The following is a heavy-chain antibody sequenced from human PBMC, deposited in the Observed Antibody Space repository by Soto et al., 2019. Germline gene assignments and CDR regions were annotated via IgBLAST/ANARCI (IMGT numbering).Heavy chain of an antibody. J-gene: IGHJ4*02. CDR1: GFTFNSYS. V-gene: IGHV3-48*02. D-gene: IGHD2-15*01. CDR3: ARLSVRYCSGGSCSQLDY. CDR2: ISSTSGTI. Sequence: EVQLVESGGGLVQPGGSLRLSCAASGFTFNSYSMTWVRQAPGKGLEWLSFISSTSGTIYYADSVKGRFTISRDNAKNSLYLQMNSQRDEDTAVYYCARLSVRYCSGGSCSQLDYWGQGTLVTVSS.